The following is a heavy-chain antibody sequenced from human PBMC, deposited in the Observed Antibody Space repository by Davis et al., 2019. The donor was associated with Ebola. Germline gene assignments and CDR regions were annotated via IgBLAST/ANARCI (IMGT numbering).Heavy chain of an antibody. J-gene: IGHJ4*02. CDR2: IQSGGGT. Sequence: GGSLRLSCSTSGFTFSSYGIHWVRQAPGKGLEWVSVIQSGGGTYYADSVKGRFTISRDNLKDTVYLQMNSLTVEDTAVYYCARDLSWAGYFDDWGQGTLVTVSS. V-gene: IGHV3-NL1*01. CDR3: ARDLSWAGYFDD. CDR1: GFTFSSYG. D-gene: IGHD6-13*01.